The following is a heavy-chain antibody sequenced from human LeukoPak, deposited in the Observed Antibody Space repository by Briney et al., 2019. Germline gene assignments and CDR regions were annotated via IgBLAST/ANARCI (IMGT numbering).Heavy chain of an antibody. J-gene: IGHJ4*02. V-gene: IGHV3-7*03. D-gene: IGHD3-10*01. CDR3: TRLRELNVDSGLGY. CDR2: IKEDGSEK. CDR1: GFTFSNYW. Sequence: GGSLRLSCAASGFTFSNYWMAWVRQAPGKGLEWVANIKEDGSEKYYVDSVKGRFTISRDNAKNSLYLQMNSLKTEDTAVYYCTRLRELNVDSGLGYWGQGTLVTVSS.